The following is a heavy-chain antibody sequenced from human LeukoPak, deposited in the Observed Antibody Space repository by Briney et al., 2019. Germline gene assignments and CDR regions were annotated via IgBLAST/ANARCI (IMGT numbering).Heavy chain of an antibody. J-gene: IGHJ4*02. Sequence: QPGGSLRLSCAASGFTFSSYAMSWVRQAPGKGLEWVSAISGSGGSTYYAGSVKGRFTISRDNSKNTLYLQMDSLRAEDTAVYYCANPPVAGTVFYYGYWGQGTLVTVSS. CDR2: ISGSGGST. CDR3: ANPPVAGTVFYYGY. V-gene: IGHV3-23*01. CDR1: GFTFSSYA. D-gene: IGHD6-19*01.